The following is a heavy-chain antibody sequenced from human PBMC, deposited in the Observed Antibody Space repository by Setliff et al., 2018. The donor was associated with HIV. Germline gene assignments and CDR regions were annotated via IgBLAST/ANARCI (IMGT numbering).Heavy chain of an antibody. CDR1: GFTFSDCS. Sequence: PGGSLRLSCAASGFTFSDCSMNWVRQAPGKGLEWVSAIRGNGVDRFYTDSVGGRFTISRDNSKNTLYLQMSSLRADDTAIYYCARDDGRSLFLDYWGQGTLVTVSS. CDR2: IRGNGVDR. V-gene: IGHV3-23*01. D-gene: IGHD1-26*01. CDR3: ARDDGRSLFLDY. J-gene: IGHJ4*02.